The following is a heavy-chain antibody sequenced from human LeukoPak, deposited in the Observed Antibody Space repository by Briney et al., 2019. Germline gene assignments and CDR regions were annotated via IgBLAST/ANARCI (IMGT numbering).Heavy chain of an antibody. Sequence: GGSLRLSCAASGFTFSSYAMSWVRQAPGKGLEWVSGISGSGGRGSGGTTYYADSVRGRFTISRDNSKNTLYLQMNSLRAEDTAVYYCARGQFRFSSYDSSGFDYWGQGTLVTVSS. CDR1: GFTFSSYA. J-gene: IGHJ4*02. CDR2: ISGSGGRGSGGTT. V-gene: IGHV3-23*01. D-gene: IGHD3-22*01. CDR3: ARGQFRFSSYDSSGFDY.